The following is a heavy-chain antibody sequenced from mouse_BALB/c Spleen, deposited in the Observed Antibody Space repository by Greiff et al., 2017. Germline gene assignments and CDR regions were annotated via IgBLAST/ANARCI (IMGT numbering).Heavy chain of an antibody. Sequence: EVKLEESGPGLVKPSQSLSLTCTVTGYSITSDYAWNWIRQFPGNKLEWMGYISYSGSTSYNPSLKSRISITRDTSKNQFFLQLNSVTTEDTATYYCARSGGYDVFDYWGQGTTLTVSS. D-gene: IGHD2-2*01. J-gene: IGHJ2*01. CDR3: ARSGGYDVFDY. CDR1: GYSITSDYA. V-gene: IGHV3-2*02. CDR2: ISYSGST.